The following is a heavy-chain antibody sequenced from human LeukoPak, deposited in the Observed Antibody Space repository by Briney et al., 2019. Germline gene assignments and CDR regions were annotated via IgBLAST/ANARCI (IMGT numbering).Heavy chain of an antibody. J-gene: IGHJ6*02. CDR2: ISAYNGNT. V-gene: IGHV1-18*01. D-gene: IGHD2-15*01. CDR1: GYTFTSYG. CDR3: ARDGALVVVAATHYGMDV. Sequence: ASVKVSCKASGYTFTSYGISWVRQAPGQGLEWMGWISAYNGNTNYAQKLQGRVTTTTDTSTSTAYMELRSLRSDDTAVYYCARDGALVVVAATHYGMDVWGQGTTVTVSS.